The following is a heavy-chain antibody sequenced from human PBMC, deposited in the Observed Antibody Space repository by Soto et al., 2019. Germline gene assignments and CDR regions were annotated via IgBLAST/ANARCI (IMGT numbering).Heavy chain of an antibody. Sequence: TLCLTCAVSSGSISSSNWWSWVRHPPGKGLERIGEIYHSGSTNYNPSLKSRVTISVDKSKSQFSLKLSSVTAADTAVYYCARSAPPLGSFNRHFDYWGQGTLVTVSS. CDR3: ARSAPPLGSFNRHFDY. CDR1: SGSISSSNW. V-gene: IGHV4-4*02. CDR2: IYHSGST. J-gene: IGHJ4*02. D-gene: IGHD6-13*01.